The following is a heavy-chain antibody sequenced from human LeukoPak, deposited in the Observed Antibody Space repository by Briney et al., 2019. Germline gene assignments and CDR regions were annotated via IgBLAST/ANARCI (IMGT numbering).Heavy chain of an antibody. Sequence: GGSLRLSCAASGFTFSSYGMSWVRQAPGKGLEWVSAISGSGGSTYYADSVKGRFTISRDNSKNTLYLQMNSLRAEDTAVYYCAKCGLLSSKYNWFDPWGQGTLVTVSS. V-gene: IGHV3-23*01. J-gene: IGHJ5*02. CDR3: AKCGLLSSKYNWFDP. CDR1: GFTFSSYG. CDR2: ISGSGGST. D-gene: IGHD2-21*02.